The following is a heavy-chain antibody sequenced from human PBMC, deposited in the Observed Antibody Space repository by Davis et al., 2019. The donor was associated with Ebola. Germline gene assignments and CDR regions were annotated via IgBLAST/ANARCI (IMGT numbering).Heavy chain of an antibody. V-gene: IGHV4-34*01. J-gene: IGHJ4*02. CDR1: GESFSGYH. CDR2: INDGGST. CDR3: ARVGATTFNYDY. D-gene: IGHD1-26*01. Sequence: MPSETLSLTCAVYGESFSGYHWSWIRQPPGKGLEWIGEINDGGSTNYNPSLKSRVTISIDTSKNQYSLKLSSVTAADTAVYYCARVGATTFNYDYWGQGTLVTVSS.